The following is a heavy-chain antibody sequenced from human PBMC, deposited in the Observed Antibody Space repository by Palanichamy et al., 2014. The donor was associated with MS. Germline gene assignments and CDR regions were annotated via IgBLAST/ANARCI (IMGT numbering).Heavy chain of an antibody. CDR2: IYYSGST. J-gene: IGHJ5*02. Sequence: QVQLQESGPGLVKPSETLPLTCTVSGGSISSYYWSWIRQPPGKGLEWIGFIYYSGSTTYSPSLKSRVSISVDTSKNQLALKLSSVTAADTAVYYCARDGSGYCSNTNCHGWFDPWGQGTLVTVSS. CDR3: ARDGSGYCSNTNCHGWFDP. V-gene: IGHV4-59*01. D-gene: IGHD2-2*01. CDR1: GGSISSYY.